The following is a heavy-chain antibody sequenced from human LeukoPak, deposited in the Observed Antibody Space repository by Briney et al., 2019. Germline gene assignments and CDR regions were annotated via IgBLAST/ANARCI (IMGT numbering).Heavy chain of an antibody. V-gene: IGHV4-39*01. CDR1: GGSISSSRYY. J-gene: IGHJ4*02. D-gene: IGHD3-10*01. Sequence: PSETLSLTCTVSGGSISSSRYYWGWIRQPPGKGLEWIGSIYYSGNTYYNPSLKSRVTISVDTSKNQFSLKLSSVTAADTAVYYCARVGYGSGSSQIDYWGQGTLVTVSS. CDR2: IYYSGNT. CDR3: ARVGYGSGSSQIDY.